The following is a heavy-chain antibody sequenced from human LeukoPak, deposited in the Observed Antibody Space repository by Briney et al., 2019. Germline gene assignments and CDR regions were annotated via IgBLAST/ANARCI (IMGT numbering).Heavy chain of an antibody. V-gene: IGHV3-33*03. Sequence: GGSLRLSCAASGFTFSSYGMHWVRQAPGKGLEWVAVIWYDGSNKYYADSVKGRFTISRDNSKNSLYLQMNSLRTEDTALYYCAKGSSWFDYWGQGTLVTVSS. CDR2: IWYDGSNK. D-gene: IGHD6-13*01. CDR1: GFTFSSYG. J-gene: IGHJ4*02. CDR3: AKGSSWFDY.